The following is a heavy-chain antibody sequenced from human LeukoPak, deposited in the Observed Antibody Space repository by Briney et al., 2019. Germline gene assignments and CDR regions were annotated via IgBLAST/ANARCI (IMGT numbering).Heavy chain of an antibody. J-gene: IGHJ4*02. Sequence: GGSLRLSCAASGFTVSSNYMSWVRQAPGKGLEWVSVIYSGGSTYYADSVKGRLTISRDNSKNTLYLQMNSLRAEDTAVYYCARAPRDGYNSDYFDYWGQGTLVTVSS. CDR3: ARAPRDGYNSDYFDY. V-gene: IGHV3-66*02. CDR2: IYSGGST. CDR1: GFTVSSNY. D-gene: IGHD5-24*01.